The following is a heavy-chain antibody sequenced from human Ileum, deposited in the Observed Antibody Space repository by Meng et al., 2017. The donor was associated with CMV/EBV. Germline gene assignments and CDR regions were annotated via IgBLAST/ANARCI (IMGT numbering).Heavy chain of an antibody. J-gene: IGHJ4*02. V-gene: IGHV3-30*02. CDR3: AKDQSWDSSGWYGDFDY. CDR1: GFTFSSYG. D-gene: IGHD6-19*01. Sequence: GESLKISCAASGFTFSSYGMHWVRQAPGKGLEWVAFIRYDGSNKYYADSVKGRFTISRDNSKNTLYLQMNSLRAEDTAVYYCAKDQSWDSSGWYGDFDYWGQGTTVTVSS. CDR2: IRYDGSNK.